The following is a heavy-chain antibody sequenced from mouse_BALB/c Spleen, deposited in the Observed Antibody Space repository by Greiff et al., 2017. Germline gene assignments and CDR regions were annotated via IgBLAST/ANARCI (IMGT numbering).Heavy chain of an antibody. J-gene: IGHJ4*01. CDR1: GFTFSSFG. D-gene: IGHD2-1*01. V-gene: IGHV5-17*02. Sequence: EVQGVESGGGLVQPGGSRKLSCAASGFTFSSFGMHWVRQAPEKGLEWVAYISSGSSTIYYADTVKGRFTISRDNPKNTLFLQMTSLRSEDTAMYYCARGEYYGNYDYGMDYWGQGTSVTVSA. CDR3: ARGEYYGNYDYGMDY. CDR2: ISSGSSTI.